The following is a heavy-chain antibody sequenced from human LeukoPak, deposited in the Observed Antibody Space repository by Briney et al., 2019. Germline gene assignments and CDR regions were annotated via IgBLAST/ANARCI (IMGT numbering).Heavy chain of an antibody. CDR1: GFTFSSYS. J-gene: IGHJ4*02. D-gene: IGHD3-3*01. CDR3: ARDYDFWSGYQPFDY. Sequence: GGSLILSCAASGFTFSSYSMNWVRQAPGKGLEWVSYISSSSSTIYYADSVKGRFTISRDNAKNSLYLQMNSLRAEDTAVYYCARDYDFWSGYQPFDYWGQGTLVTVSS. CDR2: ISSSSSTI. V-gene: IGHV3-48*01.